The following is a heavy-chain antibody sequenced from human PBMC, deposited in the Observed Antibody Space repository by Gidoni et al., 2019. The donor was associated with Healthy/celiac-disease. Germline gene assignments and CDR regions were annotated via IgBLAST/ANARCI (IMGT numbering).Heavy chain of an antibody. V-gene: IGHV4-38-2*02. D-gene: IGHD6-19*01. J-gene: IGHJ5*02. CDR2: RYHCGST. CDR3: ARGIVVAGTPGWFDP. CDR1: GYSISSGYY. Sequence: QVQLQESGPGLVQPSQTLSLTCNVSGYSISSGYYWGWIRQPPGKGLEWIGSRYHCGSTYYNPYLKRRVTISVDTSKTQFSLKLSPVTATATAVYHCARGIVVAGTPGWFDPWGQGTLVTVSS.